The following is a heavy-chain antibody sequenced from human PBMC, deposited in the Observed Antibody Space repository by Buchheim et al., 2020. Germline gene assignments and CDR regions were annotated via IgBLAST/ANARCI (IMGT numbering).Heavy chain of an antibody. CDR1: GFTFSSYA. Sequence: QVQLVESGGGVVQPGRSLRLSCAASGFTFSSYAMHWVRQAPGKGLEWVAVISYDGSNKYYADSVKGRFTISRDNSKNTLYLQMNSLRAEDTAVYYCASGWLAHSRDYWGQGTL. CDR2: ISYDGSNK. CDR3: ASGWLAHSRDY. D-gene: IGHD6-19*01. V-gene: IGHV3-30*04. J-gene: IGHJ4*02.